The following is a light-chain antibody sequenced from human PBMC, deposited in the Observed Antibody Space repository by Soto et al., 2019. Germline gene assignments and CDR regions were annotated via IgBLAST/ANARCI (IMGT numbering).Light chain of an antibody. Sequence: AIQMTQSPSSLSASVGDRVTITCRASQGIRNDLGWYEQKPGKAPKLLIYAASRLQSGVPSRFSGSGSGTDFPLTISSLQPEDFATYYCLQDYNYPYTFGQGTKLEIK. CDR1: QGIRND. V-gene: IGKV1-6*01. J-gene: IGKJ2*01. CDR3: LQDYNYPYT. CDR2: AAS.